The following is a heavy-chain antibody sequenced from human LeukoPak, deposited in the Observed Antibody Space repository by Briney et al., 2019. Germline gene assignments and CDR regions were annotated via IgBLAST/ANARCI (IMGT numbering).Heavy chain of an antibody. CDR3: ASRDYYDST. CDR2: IYHSGST. V-gene: IGHV4-30-2*01. D-gene: IGHD3-22*01. Sequence: SETLSLTCAVYGGSFSGYSWSWIRQPPGKGLEWIGYIYHSGSTYYNPSLKSRVTISVDRSKNQFSLKLSSVTAADTAVYCCASRDYYDSTWGQGTLVTVSS. CDR1: GGSFSGYS. J-gene: IGHJ4*02.